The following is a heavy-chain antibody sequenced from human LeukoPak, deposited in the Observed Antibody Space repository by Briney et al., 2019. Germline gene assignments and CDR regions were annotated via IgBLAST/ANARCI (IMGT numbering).Heavy chain of an antibody. D-gene: IGHD2-15*01. CDR1: GGSFSGYY. CDR3: ARRYCSGGSCYWAFDI. V-gene: IGHV4-34*01. CDR2: INHSGST. Sequence: SETLSLTCAVYGGSFSGYYWSWIRQPPGKGLEWIGEINHSGSTNYNPSLKSRVTISVDTSKNQFSLKLSSVTAADTAVYYCARRYCSGGSCYWAFDIWGQGTMVTVSS. J-gene: IGHJ3*02.